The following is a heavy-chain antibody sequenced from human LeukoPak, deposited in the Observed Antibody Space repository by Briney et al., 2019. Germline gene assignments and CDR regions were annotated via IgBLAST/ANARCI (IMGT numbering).Heavy chain of an antibody. J-gene: IGHJ4*02. CDR3: ARDGGEKSFDY. D-gene: IGHD2-15*01. Sequence: GASVKVSCKDSGNTFTGYYMHWVRQAPGQGLEWMGWINPHNGDTNYSQKFQGRVTMTRDTSISTAYMELNRLRSDDTAVYYCARDGGEKSFDYWGQGALVTVSS. CDR1: GNTFTGYY. CDR2: INPHNGDT. V-gene: IGHV1-2*02.